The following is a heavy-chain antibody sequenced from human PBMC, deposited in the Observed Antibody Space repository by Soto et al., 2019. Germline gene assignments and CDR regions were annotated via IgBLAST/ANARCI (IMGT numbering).Heavy chain of an antibody. V-gene: IGHV3-48*04. CDR1: GFTFSSYS. D-gene: IGHD3-3*01. CDR3: ARDQSDYDFWSGYDAFDI. J-gene: IGHJ3*02. CDR2: ISSSSSTI. Sequence: GGSLILSCAASGFTFSSYSMNWVRQAPGKGLEWVSYISSSSSTIYYADSVKGRFTISRDNAKNSLYLQMNSLRAEDTAVYYCARDQSDYDFWSGYDAFDIWGQGTMVTVSS.